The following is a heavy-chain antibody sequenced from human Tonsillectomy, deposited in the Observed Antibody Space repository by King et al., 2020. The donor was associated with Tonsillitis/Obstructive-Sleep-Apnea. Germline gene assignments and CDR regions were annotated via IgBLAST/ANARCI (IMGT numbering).Heavy chain of an antibody. Sequence: HVQLVESGAEVKKPGASVKVSCKASGYTFTSYFIHWVRQAPGQGLEWMGIINPSGGSTSYAQKFQARVTLTRDTSTSTVYMELSSLRSEDTAVYYCAGGPAVTTTYFDYWGQGTLVTVSS. CDR2: INPSGGST. CDR1: GYTFTSYF. J-gene: IGHJ4*02. V-gene: IGHV1-46*01. D-gene: IGHD4-17*01. CDR3: AGGPAVTTTYFDY.